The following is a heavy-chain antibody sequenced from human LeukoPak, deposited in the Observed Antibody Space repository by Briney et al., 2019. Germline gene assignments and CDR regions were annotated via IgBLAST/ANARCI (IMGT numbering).Heavy chain of an antibody. CDR3: ARDRGRYYDSRGFYWGYYFDS. CDR1: GFTFSSYS. J-gene: IGHJ4*02. CDR2: ISSSSSYI. V-gene: IGHV3-21*04. Sequence: GGSLRLSCAASGFTFSSYSMNWVRQAPGKGLEWVSSISSSSSYIYYADSVKGRFTISRDNAKNSLYLQMISLRVDDTAVYYCARDRGRYYDSRGFYWGYYFDSWGQGILVTVST. D-gene: IGHD3-22*01.